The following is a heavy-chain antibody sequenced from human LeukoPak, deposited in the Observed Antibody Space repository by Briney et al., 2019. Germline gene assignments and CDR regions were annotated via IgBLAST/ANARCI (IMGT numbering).Heavy chain of an antibody. D-gene: IGHD6-19*01. CDR3: ARRLGSSGWYGDDAFDI. CDR2: IYYSGST. CDR1: GGSISSSSYY. J-gene: IGHJ3*02. V-gene: IGHV4-39*01. Sequence: SETLSLTCTVSGGSISSSSYYWGWIRQPPGKGLEWIGRIYYSGSTYYNPSLKSRVTISVDTSKNQFSLKLSSVTAADTAVYYCARRLGSSGWYGDDAFDIWGQGTMVTVSS.